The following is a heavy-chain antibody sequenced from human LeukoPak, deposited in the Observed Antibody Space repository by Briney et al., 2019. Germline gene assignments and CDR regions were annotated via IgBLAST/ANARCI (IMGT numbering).Heavy chain of an antibody. Sequence: PGGSLRFSCAASGFTFSRYWMTWVRQAPGQGLEWVANIKEDGSEKEYVDSVKGRFTISRDNTKNSLYLQMSSLGVEDTALYYCARDIAMDGDRPWAFDIWGQGAMVSVSS. CDR2: IKEDGSEK. CDR3: ARDIAMDGDRPWAFDI. V-gene: IGHV3-7*01. D-gene: IGHD5-24*01. J-gene: IGHJ3*02. CDR1: GFTFSRYW.